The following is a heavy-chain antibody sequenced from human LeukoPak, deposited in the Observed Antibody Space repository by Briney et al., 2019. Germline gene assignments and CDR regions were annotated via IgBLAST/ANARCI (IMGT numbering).Heavy chain of an antibody. CDR3: VSFHETN. CDR1: GNYW. Sequence: GGSLRLSCAASGNYWIHWVRQAPGKGLVWVSHINSDGSWTGYADSVKGRFTISKDNAKNTVYLQMNNLRAEDTAVYYCVSFHETNWGRGTLVTVSS. CDR2: INSDGSWT. J-gene: IGHJ4*02. V-gene: IGHV3-74*01. D-gene: IGHD2-15*01.